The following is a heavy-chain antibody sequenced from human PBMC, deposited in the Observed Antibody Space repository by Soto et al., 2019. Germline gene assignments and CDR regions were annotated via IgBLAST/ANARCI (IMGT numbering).Heavy chain of an antibody. V-gene: IGHV3-30*18. D-gene: IGHD3-16*02. CDR2: ISYDGSNK. J-gene: IGHJ4*02. CDR1: GFTVRSYG. CDR3: AKERLGDLSFFDY. Sequence: RACAASGFTVRSYGLHWVRQAAGKGLEWLAVISYDGSNKYYADSVKGRFTISRDNSKNTLYLQMNSLRAEDTAVYYCAKERLGDLSFFDYWGQGTLVTVYS.